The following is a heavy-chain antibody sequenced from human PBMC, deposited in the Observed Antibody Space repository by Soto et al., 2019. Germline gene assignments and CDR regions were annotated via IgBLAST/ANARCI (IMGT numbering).Heavy chain of an antibody. J-gene: IGHJ5*02. V-gene: IGHV4-59*01. D-gene: IGHD3-3*01. CDR2: IYYSGST. CDR3: ARARITIFGFDP. Sequence: SETLSLTCTVSGGSISSYYWSWIRQPPGKGLEWIGYIYYSGSTNYNPSLKSRVTISVDTSKNQFSLKLSSVTAADTAVYYCARARITIFGFDPWGQGTLVTVSS. CDR1: GGSISSYY.